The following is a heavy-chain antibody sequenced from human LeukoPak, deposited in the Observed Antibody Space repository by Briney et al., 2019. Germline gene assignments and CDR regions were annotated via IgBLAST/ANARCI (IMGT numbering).Heavy chain of an antibody. J-gene: IGHJ2*01. CDR1: GFTVSNNY. D-gene: IGHD3-3*01. CDR3: ARYDFILISYFDL. CDR2: IYSDGTT. Sequence: GMPLRLSCAASGFTVSNNYMSWVRQAPGKKLEWVSDIYSDGTTFYADSVKGRFTISRDNSKNTLYLQMNSLRAEDTAVYHCARYDFILISYFDLWGRGALVTVSS. V-gene: IGHV3-53*01.